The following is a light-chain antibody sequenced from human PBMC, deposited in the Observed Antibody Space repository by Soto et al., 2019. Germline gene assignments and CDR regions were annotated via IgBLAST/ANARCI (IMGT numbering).Light chain of an antibody. J-gene: IGKJ5*01. CDR1: RSISSSF. V-gene: IGKV3-20*01. CDR2: GAS. CDR3: QQYDNSPIT. Sequence: EIVLTQSPGILSLSPVERASLSCGASRSISSSFLAWYQQKPGQAPRLLIYGASSRATGIPDRFSGTGSETDFTLTISRLEPEDFAVYYCQQYDNSPITFGQGTRLEIK.